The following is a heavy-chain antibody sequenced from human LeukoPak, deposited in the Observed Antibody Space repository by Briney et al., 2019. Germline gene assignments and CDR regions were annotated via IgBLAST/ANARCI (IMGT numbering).Heavy chain of an antibody. CDR1: RSTFSSYG. CDR2: IRYDGSNK. CDR3: AKDLIKYSSGWSYYFDY. V-gene: IGHV3-30*02. D-gene: IGHD6-19*01. Sequence: GGSLRLSCAASRSTFSSYGMHWVRQAPGKGLEWVAFIRYDGSNKYYADSVKGRFTISRDNSKNTLYLQMNSLRAEDTAVYYCAKDLIKYSSGWSYYFDYWGQGTLVTVSS. J-gene: IGHJ4*02.